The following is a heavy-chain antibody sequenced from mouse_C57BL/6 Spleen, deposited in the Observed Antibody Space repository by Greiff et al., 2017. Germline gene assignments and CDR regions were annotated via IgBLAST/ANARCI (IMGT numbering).Heavy chain of an antibody. CDR2: IHPNSGST. V-gene: IGHV1-64*01. CDR3: ARGAVVYWYFDV. CDR1: GYTFTSYW. Sequence: VQLQQPGAELVKPGASVKLSCKASGYTFTSYWMHWVKQRPGQGLEWIGMIHPNSGSTNYNEKFKSKATLTVDKSSSTAYMQLSSLTSEDSAVYYCARGAVVYWYFDVWGTGTTVTVSS. J-gene: IGHJ1*03. D-gene: IGHD1-1*01.